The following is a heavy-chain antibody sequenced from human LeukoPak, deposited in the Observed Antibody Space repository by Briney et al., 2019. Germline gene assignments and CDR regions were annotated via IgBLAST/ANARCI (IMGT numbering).Heavy chain of an antibody. J-gene: IGHJ4*02. CDR1: GFTFSSYA. Sequence: GGSLRLSCAASGFTFSSYAMSWVRQAPGKGLEWVSAISGSGGSTYYADSVKGRFTISRDNSKNTLYLDMNSLRADDTAVYYCARSRPSYTYGYDYWGQGTLVSVSS. D-gene: IGHD5-18*01. V-gene: IGHV3-23*01. CDR3: ARSRPSYTYGYDY. CDR2: ISGSGGST.